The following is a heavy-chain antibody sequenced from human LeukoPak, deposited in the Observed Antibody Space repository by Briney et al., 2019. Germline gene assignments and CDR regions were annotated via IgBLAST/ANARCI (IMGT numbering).Heavy chain of an antibody. J-gene: IGHJ6*03. D-gene: IGHD1-1*01. CDR2: IYPGDSDT. CDR3: PRWAGTPFSYYYMAV. Sequence: GESLKISCKGSGYSFTSYWIGWVRQMPGKGLEWMGIIYPGDSDTRYSPSFQGQVTISADKSISTAYLQWSSLKASDTAMYYWPRWAGTPFSYYYMAVWGKGTPVTAS. CDR1: GYSFTSYW. V-gene: IGHV5-51*01.